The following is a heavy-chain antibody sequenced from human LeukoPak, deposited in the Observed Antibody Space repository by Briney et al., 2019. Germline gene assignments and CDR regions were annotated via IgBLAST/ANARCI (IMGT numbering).Heavy chain of an antibody. J-gene: IGHJ4*02. V-gene: IGHV1-18*01. CDR1: GYTFTSYG. D-gene: IGHD3-16*02. CDR3: ARDHDDVWGSYRPPPDY. CDR2: ISAYNGNT. Sequence: GASVKVSCKASGYTFTSYGISWVRQAPGQGLEWMGWISAYNGNTNYAQKLQGRVTMTTDTSTSTAYMELRSLRSDDTAVYYCARDHDDVWGSYRPPPDYWGQGTLVTVSS.